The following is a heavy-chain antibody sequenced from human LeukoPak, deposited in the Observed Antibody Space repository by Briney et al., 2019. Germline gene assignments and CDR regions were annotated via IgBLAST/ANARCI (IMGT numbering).Heavy chain of an antibody. D-gene: IGHD3-22*01. CDR2: IYHSGST. CDR3: ARGRYYDSSGYDHFDY. Sequence: PSQTLSLTCAVSGGSISSGGYSWSWSRQPPGKGLEWIGYIYHSGSTYYNSSLKSRVTISVDRSKNQFSLKLSSVTAADTAVYYCARGRYYDSSGYDHFDYWGQGTLVTVSS. CDR1: GGSISSGGYS. V-gene: IGHV4-30-2*01. J-gene: IGHJ4*02.